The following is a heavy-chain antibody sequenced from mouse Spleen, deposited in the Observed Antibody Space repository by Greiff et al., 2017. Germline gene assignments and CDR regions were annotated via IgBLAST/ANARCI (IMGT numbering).Heavy chain of an antibody. D-gene: IGHD2-4*01. Sequence: VQLKESGAELVKPGASVKMSCKASGYTFTTYPIEWMKQNHGKSLEWIGNFHPYNDDTKYNEKFKGKATLTVEKSSSTVYLELSRLTSDDSAVYYCARLGYDYDDAMDYWGQGTSVTVSS. CDR3: ARLGYDYDDAMDY. CDR1: GYTFTTYP. CDR2: FHPYNDDT. V-gene: IGHV1-47*01. J-gene: IGHJ4*01.